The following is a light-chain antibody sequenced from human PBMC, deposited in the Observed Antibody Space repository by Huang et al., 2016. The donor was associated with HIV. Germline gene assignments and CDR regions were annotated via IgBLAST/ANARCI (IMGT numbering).Light chain of an antibody. CDR1: QHISGY. J-gene: IGKJ4*01. Sequence: EIVLTQSPATLSLSPGERATLSCRASQHISGYLAWYQQKPGQAPRLLIYEASIRATGIPVRFSGSGSGTDFTVSISSLEPEDFAFYYCQQRAGWPLTFGGGTKVEIK. CDR3: QQRAGWPLT. V-gene: IGKV3-11*01. CDR2: EAS.